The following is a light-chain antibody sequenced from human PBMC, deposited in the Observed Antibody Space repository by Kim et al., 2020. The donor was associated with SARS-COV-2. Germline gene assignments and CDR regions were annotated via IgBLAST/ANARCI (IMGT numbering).Light chain of an antibody. V-gene: IGLV3-25*03. CDR1: AVARQY. J-gene: IGLJ2*01. Sequence: SVFRGQTARITCSGDAVARQYVFWYQQKTGQAPVVVMFKETERPSGIPERFSGSSSGTTVTLTISGVQAEDEADYYCQSADSSATYFGGGTQLTVL. CDR2: KET. CDR3: QSADSSATY.